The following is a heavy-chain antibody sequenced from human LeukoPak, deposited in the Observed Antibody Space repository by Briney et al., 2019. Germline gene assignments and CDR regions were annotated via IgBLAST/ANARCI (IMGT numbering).Heavy chain of an antibody. Sequence: ETLSLTCTVSGGSVSSGSYYWSWIRQPPGKGLEWVSTISDSGANTYYADSVRGRFTISRDNSKNTLYLQKNSLRADDTAIYYCAKSMTLQWRGFFDLWGRGTHVTVSS. CDR3: AKSMTLQWRGFFDL. CDR2: ISDSGANT. D-gene: IGHD6-19*01. CDR1: GGSVSSGSYY. V-gene: IGHV3-23*01. J-gene: IGHJ2*01.